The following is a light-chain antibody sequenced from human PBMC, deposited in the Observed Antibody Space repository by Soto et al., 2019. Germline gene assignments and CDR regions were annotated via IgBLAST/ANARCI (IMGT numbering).Light chain of an antibody. Sequence: QSALTQTPSVSGSPGQSVTISCTGTSTDFVSYNRVSWYQQPPGTAPKLMIYEVSKRPSGVPDRFSGSKSGNTASLTISGRQAADEADYYCTIYTSEHAYVFGTGTKLTVL. CDR3: TIYTSEHAYV. V-gene: IGLV2-18*01. CDR2: EVS. CDR1: STDFVSYNR. J-gene: IGLJ1*01.